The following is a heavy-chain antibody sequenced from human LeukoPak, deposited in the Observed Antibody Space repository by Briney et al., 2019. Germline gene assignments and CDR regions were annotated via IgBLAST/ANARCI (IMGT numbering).Heavy chain of an antibody. J-gene: IGHJ3*02. Sequence: ASVTVSFTASGYTFTIYGISWVRQAPGQGLEWMGWISAYNGNTNYAQKLQGRVTITTDTSTSTAYMELRSLRSDDTAVYYCARDRRGGPYAFDIWGQGTMVTVSS. CDR3: ARDRRGGPYAFDI. CDR2: ISAYNGNT. D-gene: IGHD2-15*01. CDR1: GYTFTIYG. V-gene: IGHV1-18*01.